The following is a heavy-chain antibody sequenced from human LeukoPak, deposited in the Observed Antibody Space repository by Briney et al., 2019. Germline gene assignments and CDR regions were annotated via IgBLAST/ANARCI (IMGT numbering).Heavy chain of an antibody. CDR3: ARATVGLDY. Sequence: GGSLRLSCAASGFTFSSYDMHWVRQATGKGLEWVSTIGAAGDTYYSGSVKGRFTISRENAKNALYLQMNSLRAGDTAVYYCARATVGLDYWGQGTLVTVSS. D-gene: IGHD2-15*01. J-gene: IGHJ4*02. CDR1: GFTFSSYD. V-gene: IGHV3-13*04. CDR2: IGAAGDT.